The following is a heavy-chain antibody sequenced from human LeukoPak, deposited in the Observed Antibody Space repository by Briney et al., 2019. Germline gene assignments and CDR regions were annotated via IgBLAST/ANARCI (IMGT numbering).Heavy chain of an antibody. J-gene: IGHJ3*02. CDR3: ALRFLEWYDAFDI. D-gene: IGHD3-3*01. Sequence: KASETLSLTCTVSGASINIYTYYWGWIRQPPGKGLEWIGSVSYSGSPYYNPSLTSRVTISVDTSKNQFSLKLSSVTAADTAVYYCALRFLEWYDAFDIWGQGTMVTVSS. V-gene: IGHV4-39*07. CDR2: VSYSGSP. CDR1: GASINIYTYY.